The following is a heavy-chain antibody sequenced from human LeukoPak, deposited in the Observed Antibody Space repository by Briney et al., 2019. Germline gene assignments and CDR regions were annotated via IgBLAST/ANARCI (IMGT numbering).Heavy chain of an antibody. CDR2: ISSSSSYI. CDR3: ARDRHYYDFWSGYSRGY. Sequence: PGGSLRLSCAASGFTFSSYSMNWVRQAPGKGLEWVSSISSSSSYIYYADSVKGRFTISRDNAKNSLYLQMNSLRAEDTAVYYCARDRHYYDFWSGYSRGYWGQGTLVTVSS. CDR1: GFTFSSYS. J-gene: IGHJ4*02. D-gene: IGHD3-3*01. V-gene: IGHV3-21*01.